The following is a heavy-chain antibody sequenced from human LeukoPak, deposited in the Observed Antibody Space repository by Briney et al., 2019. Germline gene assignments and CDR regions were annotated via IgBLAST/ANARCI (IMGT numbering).Heavy chain of an antibody. CDR3: ARKASSKANSDRFDT. V-gene: IGHV4-39*01. CDR1: GDSIGSGVYY. D-gene: IGHD1-1*01. Sequence: PSETLSLTCNVSGDSIGSGVYYWGWIRQPPGKGLEWIGNIFHTGSAYYKPSLQSRVTISIDTSRSQFSLKVTSVTAADTAVYYCARKASSKANSDRFDTWGQGALVTVSS. J-gene: IGHJ5*02. CDR2: IFHTGSA.